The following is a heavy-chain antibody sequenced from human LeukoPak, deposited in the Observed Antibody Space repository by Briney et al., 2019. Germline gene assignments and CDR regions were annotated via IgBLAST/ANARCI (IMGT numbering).Heavy chain of an antibody. D-gene: IGHD5-24*01. CDR1: GFTFSTNA. Sequence: GGALVLSCAAAGFTFSTNAMHGVRQAPGKGLEWVAVISYDGSAKYSADSLKGRFTISRDNSKNTLYLQMNSLRPEDTAVYYCARSPLDGYNYLDYWGQGTLVTVSS. CDR3: ARSPLDGYNYLDY. V-gene: IGHV3-30*04. CDR2: ISYDGSAK. J-gene: IGHJ4*02.